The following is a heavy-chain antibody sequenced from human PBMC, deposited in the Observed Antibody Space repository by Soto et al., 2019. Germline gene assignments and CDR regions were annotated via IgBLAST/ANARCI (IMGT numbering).Heavy chain of an antibody. D-gene: IGHD3-22*01. V-gene: IGHV3-48*03. Sequence: GGSLSLSCAASGFTFSSYEMNWVRQAPGKGLEWVSYISSSGSTIYYADSVKGRFTISRDNAKNSLYLQMNRLRAEDTAVYYCARDLSGSSGYLASYGMDVWGQGTTVTVYS. CDR2: ISSSGSTI. J-gene: IGHJ6*02. CDR1: GFTFSSYE. CDR3: ARDLSGSSGYLASYGMDV.